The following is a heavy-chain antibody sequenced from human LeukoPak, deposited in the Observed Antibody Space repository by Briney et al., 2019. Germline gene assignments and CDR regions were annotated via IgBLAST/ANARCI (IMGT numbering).Heavy chain of an antibody. CDR1: GYSISSGYY. J-gene: IGHJ6*03. Sequence: SETLSLTCNVSGYSISSGYYWGWIRQPPGKGLEWIASIDHSGSTYHNPSLKSRVTLSVDMPNNQFSLKLNSVTAADTAVYYCAREAGRGAARNYYYYMDVWGKGTTVTVSS. V-gene: IGHV4-38-2*02. D-gene: IGHD6-6*01. CDR3: AREAGRGAARNYYYYMDV. CDR2: IDHSGST.